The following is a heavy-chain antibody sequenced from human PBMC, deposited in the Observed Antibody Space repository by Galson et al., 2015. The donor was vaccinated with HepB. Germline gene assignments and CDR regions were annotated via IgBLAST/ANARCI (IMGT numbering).Heavy chain of an antibody. CDR2: IIPIFASA. V-gene: IGHV1-69*13. Sequence: SVKVSCKASGGTFSSKTISWVRQAPGQGLEWMGGIIPIFASANYAQKFQGRVTITADGSTRTTYMKLSSLRSEDTAVYYCARQYDASGYYAYWGQGTLVTVSS. CDR3: ARQYDASGYYAY. D-gene: IGHD3-22*01. J-gene: IGHJ4*02. CDR1: GGTFSSKT.